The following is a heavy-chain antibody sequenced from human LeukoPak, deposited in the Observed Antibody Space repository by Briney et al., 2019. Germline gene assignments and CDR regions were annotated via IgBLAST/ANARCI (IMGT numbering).Heavy chain of an antibody. CDR2: ISSSSSYI. Sequence: GGSLRLSCAASGFTSSSYSMNWVRQAPGKGLEWVSSISSSSSYIYYADSVKGRFTISRDNAKNSLYLQMNSLRAEDTAVYYCAIVGATPGNWFDPWGQGTLVTVSS. CDR3: AIVGATPGNWFDP. J-gene: IGHJ5*02. D-gene: IGHD1-26*01. V-gene: IGHV3-21*01. CDR1: GFTSSSYS.